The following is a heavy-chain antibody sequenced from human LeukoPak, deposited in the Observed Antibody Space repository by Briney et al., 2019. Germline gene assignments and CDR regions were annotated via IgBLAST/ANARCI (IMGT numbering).Heavy chain of an antibody. J-gene: IGHJ3*01. Sequence: GGSLRLSCAASGFTLSTYAMGWVRQAPGKGLEWVSAIKGRFTVSRDNSKNTLYLQINSLRPEDTAMYYCAKDPNGDYIGAFDFWGQGTMVTVSS. CDR2: I. CDR3: AKDPNGDYIGAFDF. V-gene: IGHV3-23*01. D-gene: IGHD4-17*01. CDR1: GFTLSTYA.